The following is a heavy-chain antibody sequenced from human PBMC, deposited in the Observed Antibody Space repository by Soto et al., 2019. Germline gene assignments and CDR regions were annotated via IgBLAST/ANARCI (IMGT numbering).Heavy chain of an antibody. Sequence: SETRALTCTVSGGSVSTGIYDWIWIRQPPGKVLDWIGKIFFTGIAHYNPSLRNRVTMSVETSKDQFSLTLTSVTAADTAVYYCARDGHGMDVWGQGTTVTVSS. V-gene: IGHV4-61*01. CDR2: IFFTGIA. J-gene: IGHJ6*02. CDR1: GGSVSTGIYD. CDR3: ARDGHGMDV.